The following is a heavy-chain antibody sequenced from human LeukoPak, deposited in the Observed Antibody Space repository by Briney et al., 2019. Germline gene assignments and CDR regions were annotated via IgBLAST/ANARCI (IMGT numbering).Heavy chain of an antibody. CDR3: SRESGAFCPFDY. CDR1: GGSISGTNW. CDR2: ISLAGQT. J-gene: IGHJ4*02. V-gene: IGHV4/OR15-8*02. Sequence: SETLSLTCGVSGGSISGTNWWSWVRQPPGQGLEWIGEISLAGQTNYKQSLNGRVTMSLDKSSNQLSLDLTSVTAEDTATYYCSRESGAFCPFDYWGQGTLVIVSS. D-gene: IGHD1-26*01.